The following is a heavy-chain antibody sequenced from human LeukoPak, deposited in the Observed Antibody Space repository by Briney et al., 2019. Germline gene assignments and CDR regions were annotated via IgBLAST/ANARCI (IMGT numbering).Heavy chain of an antibody. Sequence: SETLSLTCTVSGGSISSDFWIWVRQPPGKGLEWIGNIYHSGNTNYNPSLKSRVTISVDMSKNQFSLKLNSVTASDTAVYYCVRESPSSSRYYWGQGTLVTVSS. J-gene: IGHJ4*02. V-gene: IGHV4-59*12. CDR2: IYHSGNT. D-gene: IGHD6-6*01. CDR3: VRESPSSSRYY. CDR1: GGSISSDF.